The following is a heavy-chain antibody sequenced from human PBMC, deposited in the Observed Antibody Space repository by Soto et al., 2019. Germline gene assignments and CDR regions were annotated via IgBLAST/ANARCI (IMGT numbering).Heavy chain of an antibody. CDR3: ASEGAGTDS. V-gene: IGHV3-53*04. CDR1: GFTVSSNY. J-gene: IGHJ4*02. CDR2: IYSGGIT. D-gene: IGHD6-19*01. Sequence: EVQLVESGGGLVQPGGSLRLSCAASGFTVSSNYMSWVRQAPGKGLEWVSVIYSGGITYYADSVKGRFTISRHNAKNTLYLQMTRLRAEDTDVYYCASEGAGTDSWAQGALVTVSS.